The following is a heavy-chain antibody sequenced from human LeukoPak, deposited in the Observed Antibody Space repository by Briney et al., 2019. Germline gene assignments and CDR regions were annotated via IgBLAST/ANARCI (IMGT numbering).Heavy chain of an antibody. CDR3: ASSYGGPWYFDL. V-gene: IGHV4-59*01. CDR1: GASISSYY. D-gene: IGHD4-23*01. J-gene: IGHJ2*01. CDR2: IFLSGST. Sequence: SETLSLTCTVSGASISSYYWSWIRQPPGRGREWVGYIFLSGSTNHSPSLKNRVTISVDTSKNQFSLKLSSVTAADTAVYYCASSYGGPWYFDLWGRGTLVTVSS.